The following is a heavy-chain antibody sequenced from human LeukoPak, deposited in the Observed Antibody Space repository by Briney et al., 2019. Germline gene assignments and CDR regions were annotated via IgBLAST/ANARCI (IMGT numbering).Heavy chain of an antibody. Sequence: GGSLRLSCAASGFTFSTYWMTWVRQAPGEGLEWVANIKQDGSEKYYVDSVKGQFTISRDNAKNSLYLQMNSLTAEDTAMYYCVRASHPGGWFDPWGQGTLVTVSS. CDR3: VRASHPGGWFDP. D-gene: IGHD3-10*01. CDR1: GFTFSTYW. CDR2: IKQDGSEK. J-gene: IGHJ5*02. V-gene: IGHV3-7*04.